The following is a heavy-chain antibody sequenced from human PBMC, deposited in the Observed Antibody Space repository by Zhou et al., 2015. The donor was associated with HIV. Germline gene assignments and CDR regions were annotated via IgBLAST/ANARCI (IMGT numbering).Heavy chain of an antibody. D-gene: IGHD3-22*01. J-gene: IGHJ5*02. CDR2: INPSGGST. CDR1: GYTFTSYY. Sequence: QVQLVQSGAEVKKPGASVKVSCKASGYTFTSYYMHWVRQAPGQGLEWMGIINPSGGSTSYAQKFQGRVTMTRDTSTSTVYMELSSLRSEDTAVYYCARAGRNYDSSGYYRWSVGWFDPWGQGTLVTVSS. V-gene: IGHV1-46*01. CDR3: ARAGRNYDSSGYYRWSVGWFDP.